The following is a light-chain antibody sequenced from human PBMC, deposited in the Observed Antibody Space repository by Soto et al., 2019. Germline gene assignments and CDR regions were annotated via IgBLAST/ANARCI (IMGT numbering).Light chain of an antibody. CDR3: QQSNTYPLT. CDR1: QSISPW. Sequence: DIQMTQSPSTLSASVGDSVTITCRASQSISPWLAWYQQKPGKAPTLLIYKASSLEGGVPSRFSGSGSGTEYHITISSLQPDDFASYYCQQSNTYPLTFGGGTTVEIK. CDR2: KAS. J-gene: IGKJ4*01. V-gene: IGKV1-5*03.